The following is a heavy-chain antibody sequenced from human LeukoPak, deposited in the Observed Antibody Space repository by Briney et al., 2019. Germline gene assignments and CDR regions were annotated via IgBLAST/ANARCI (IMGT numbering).Heavy chain of an antibody. D-gene: IGHD3-22*01. CDR1: GFTFSSYS. V-gene: IGHV3-21*01. J-gene: IGHJ5*02. CDR3: XXXXRAXYXSSGYYHP. CDR2: ISSSSSYI. Sequence: GGSLRLSCAASGFTFSSYSMNWVRQAPGKGLEWVSSISSSSSYIYYADSVKGRFTISRDNAKNSLYLQMNSLRAEDTAVYYXXXXXRAXYXSSGYYHPWGQGTLVTVSS.